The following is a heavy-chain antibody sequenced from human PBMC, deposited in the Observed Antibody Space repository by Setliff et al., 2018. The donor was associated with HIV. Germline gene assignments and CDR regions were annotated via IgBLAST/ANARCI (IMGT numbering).Heavy chain of an antibody. V-gene: IGHV4-38-2*02. CDR1: GFSISSGYY. CDR3: GRLTYCGPNCQSVGIGRAAFDI. Sequence: PSETLSLTCTVSGFSISSGYYWGWIRQPPGKGLEWIGFIYHDGNTDYNPSLKSRVTMSVDTSKNQFSLKVSSVTAADTAVYYCGRLTYCGPNCQSVGIGRAAFDIWGQGT. J-gene: IGHJ3*02. D-gene: IGHD2-21*01. CDR2: IYHDGNT.